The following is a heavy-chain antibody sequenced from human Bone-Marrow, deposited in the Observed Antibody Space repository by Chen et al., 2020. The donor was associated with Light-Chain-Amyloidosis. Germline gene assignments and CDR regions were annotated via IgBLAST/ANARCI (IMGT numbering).Heavy chain of an antibody. CDR1: GFTSRSYS. D-gene: IGHD3-3*01. Sequence: EVQLVESGGGLVKPGGSLGLPGAASGFTSRSYSMNWVRQAPGKGLEWVSSISSSSSYIYYADSVKGRFTISRDNAKNSLYLQMNSLRAEDTAVYYCASYDPRTYYYYYMDVWGKGTTVTVSS. J-gene: IGHJ6*03. CDR3: ASYDPRTYYYYYMDV. V-gene: IGHV3-21*01. CDR2: ISSSSSYI.